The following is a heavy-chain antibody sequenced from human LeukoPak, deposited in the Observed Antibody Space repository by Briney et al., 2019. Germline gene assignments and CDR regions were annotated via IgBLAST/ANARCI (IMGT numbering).Heavy chain of an antibody. CDR3: ARARYGSGSYSYYFDY. Sequence: GGSLRLSCAASGFTFSIFWMGWVRQAPGKGLEWVANIKQDGSEKYYVDSVKGRFTISRDNAKNSMYVQMNSLRAEDTALYYCARARYGSGSYSYYFDYWGQGTLVTVSS. CDR2: IKQDGSEK. J-gene: IGHJ4*02. CDR1: GFTFSIFW. D-gene: IGHD3-10*01. V-gene: IGHV3-7*05.